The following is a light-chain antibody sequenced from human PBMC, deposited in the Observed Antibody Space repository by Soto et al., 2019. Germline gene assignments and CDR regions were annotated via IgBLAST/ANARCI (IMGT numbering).Light chain of an antibody. CDR2: DAS. CDR1: QDISDY. V-gene: IGKV1-33*01. CDR3: QQYDNLPLT. Sequence: DIQMTQSPSSLSASVGDRVTITCQASQDISDYLNWFQQKPGKAPKLLIYDASNLETGVPSRFSGSGSGTDFNFTISILQPEDIATFYCQQYDNLPLTFGGGTKVEIK. J-gene: IGKJ4*01.